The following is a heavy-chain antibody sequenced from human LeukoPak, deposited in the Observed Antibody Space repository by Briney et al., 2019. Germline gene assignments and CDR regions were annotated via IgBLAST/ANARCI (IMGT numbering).Heavy chain of an antibody. J-gene: IGHJ4*02. CDR3: AKYRSAGTRKLGYYFDY. V-gene: IGHV3-23*01. Sequence: GGSLRLSCAASGFTFSSYAMSWVRQAPGKGLEWVSAISGSGGSTYYADSVEGRFTISRDNSKNTLYLQMNSLRAEDTAVYYCAKYRSAGTRKLGYYFDYWGQGTLVTVSS. CDR2: ISGSGGST. CDR1: GFTFSSYA. D-gene: IGHD1-26*01.